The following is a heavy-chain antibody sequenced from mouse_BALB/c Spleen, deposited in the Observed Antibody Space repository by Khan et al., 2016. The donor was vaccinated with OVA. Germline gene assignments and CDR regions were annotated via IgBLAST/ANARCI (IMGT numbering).Heavy chain of an antibody. D-gene: IGHD1-1*01. J-gene: IGHJ3*01. V-gene: IGHV1-9*01. CDR3: AKGDYCGSSSWFGY. Sequence: VQLQESGAELMKPGASVKISCKATGYTFSSYWIEWVKQRPGHGLEWIGEILPGSGRNNYNEKFKGKATFTADTSSNTAYMQLSNLTSDDSAVYYCAKGDYCGSSSWFGYWGQGTLVTVSA. CDR1: GYTFSSYW. CDR2: ILPGSGRN.